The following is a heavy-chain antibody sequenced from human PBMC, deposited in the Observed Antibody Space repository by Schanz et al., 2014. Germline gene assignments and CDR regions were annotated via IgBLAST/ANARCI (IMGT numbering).Heavy chain of an antibody. Sequence: EVQLVESGGGLVQPGRSLRLSCAASGFTFDDYAMHWVRQAPGKGLEWVSGIYSGDNTYYADSVKGRFTISRDNSKNTVYLQMNSLRAEDTAVYFCASLIGTTSAHFYGMDVWGQGTTVTVSS. CDR2: IYSGDNT. J-gene: IGHJ6*02. D-gene: IGHD1-7*01. V-gene: IGHV3-23*04. CDR1: GFTFDDYA. CDR3: ASLIGTTSAHFYGMDV.